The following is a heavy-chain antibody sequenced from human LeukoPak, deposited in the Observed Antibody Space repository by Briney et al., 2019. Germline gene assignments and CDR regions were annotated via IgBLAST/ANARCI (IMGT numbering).Heavy chain of an antibody. V-gene: IGHV3-21*01. CDR1: GFTFSSYS. Sequence: PGGSLRLSCAASGFTFSSYSMNWVRQAPGKGLEWVSSISSGSSYIYYADSVKGRFTVSRDNAKHSLYLQMNSLRAEDTAVYYCVRDAKQYYDILTGYYNDAFDIWGQGTMVTVSS. J-gene: IGHJ3*02. CDR2: ISSGSSYI. CDR3: VRDAKQYYDILTGYYNDAFDI. D-gene: IGHD3-9*01.